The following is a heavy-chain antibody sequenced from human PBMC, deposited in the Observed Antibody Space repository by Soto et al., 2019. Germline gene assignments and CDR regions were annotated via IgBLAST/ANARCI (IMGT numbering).Heavy chain of an antibody. Sequence: ASEKVSCMVSGSTLTELSMHLVRQAPVKGLEWMGGFDPEDGETIYAQKFQGRVTMTEDTSTDTAYMELSSLRSEDTAVYYCATGITMIVVAFDAFDIWGQGTMVTVSS. CDR1: GSTLTELS. D-gene: IGHD3-22*01. V-gene: IGHV1-24*01. CDR2: FDPEDGET. CDR3: ATGITMIVVAFDAFDI. J-gene: IGHJ3*02.